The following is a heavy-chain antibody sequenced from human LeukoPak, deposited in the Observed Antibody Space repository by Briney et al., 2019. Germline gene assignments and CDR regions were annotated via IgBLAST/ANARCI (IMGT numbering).Heavy chain of an antibody. V-gene: IGHV3-30-3*01. CDR3: AREFTIFGVVVQRYDAFDV. CDR1: GFTFSEYT. CDR2: MSNDGSIK. D-gene: IGHD3-3*01. Sequence: GGSLRLSCAASGFTFSEYTIHWVRQAPGKGLEWVAVMSNDGSIKKYANSVKGRFTISRDNSKSTLYLQMDSLRAEDTAVYYCAREFTIFGVVVQRYDAFDVWGQGTMVTVSS. J-gene: IGHJ3*01.